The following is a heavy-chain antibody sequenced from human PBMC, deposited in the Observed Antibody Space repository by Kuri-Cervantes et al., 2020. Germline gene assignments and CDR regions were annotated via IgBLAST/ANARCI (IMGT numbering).Heavy chain of an antibody. CDR3: ARDIVR. CDR1: GFTFSSYG. D-gene: IGHD3-10*01. J-gene: IGHJ4*02. CDR2: IRYDGSNK. Sequence: GESLKISCAASGFTFSSYGMHWVRQAPGKGLEWVAFIRYDGSNKYYADSVKGRFTISRDNAKNSLYLQMNSLRAEDTAVYYCARDIVRWGQGTLVTVSS. V-gene: IGHV3-30*02.